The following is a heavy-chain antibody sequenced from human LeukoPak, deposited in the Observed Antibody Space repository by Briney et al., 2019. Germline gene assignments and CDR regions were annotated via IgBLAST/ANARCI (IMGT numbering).Heavy chain of an antibody. V-gene: IGHV1-8*01. CDR3: ARSDGDILTGNQYYYSGMAV. CDR1: GYTFTSYD. D-gene: IGHD3-9*01. J-gene: IGHJ6*01. CDR2: MNPNSGNT. Sequence: EASVKVSCKASGYTFTSYDINWVRQATGQGLEWMGWMNPNSGNTGYAQKFQGRVTMTRNTSISTAYMQLSSLISEGTAVYYWARSDGDILTGNQYYYSGMAVGGQRTTVSVPS.